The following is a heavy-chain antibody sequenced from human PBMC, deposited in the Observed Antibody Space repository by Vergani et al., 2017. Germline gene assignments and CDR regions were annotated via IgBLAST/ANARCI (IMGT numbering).Heavy chain of an antibody. Sequence: QVTLKESGPALVKPTQTLTLTCTFSGFSLSTSGIRVSWIRQPPGKALEWLARIDWDDDKFYSTSLKTRLTISKDTSKNQVVLTMTNMDPVDTATYYCARTRAYYYGMDVWGQGTTVTVSS. CDR1: GFSLSTSGIR. CDR3: ARTRAYYYGMDV. CDR2: IDWDDDK. J-gene: IGHJ6*02. V-gene: IGHV2-70*04.